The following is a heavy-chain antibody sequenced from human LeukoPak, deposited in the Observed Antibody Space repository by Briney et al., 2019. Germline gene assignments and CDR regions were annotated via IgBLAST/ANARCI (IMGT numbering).Heavy chain of an antibody. CDR2: VNIDGSTT. CDR3: AKAPGYCSGGSCLVHFDY. J-gene: IGHJ4*02. D-gene: IGHD2-15*01. V-gene: IGHV3-74*01. CDR1: GFTFTSYW. Sequence: GGSLRLSCVASGFTFTSYWMHWVRQAPGKGLVWVSRVNIDGSTTNYADSVKGRFTISRDNSKNALYLQMNSLRAEDTAVYYCAKAPGYCSGGSCLVHFDYWGQGTLVTVSS.